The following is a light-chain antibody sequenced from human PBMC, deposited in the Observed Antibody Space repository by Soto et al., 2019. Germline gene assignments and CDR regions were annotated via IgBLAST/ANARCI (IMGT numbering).Light chain of an antibody. CDR3: QQYNNWPLT. Sequence: EVVMTQSPAALSVSPGERATLSCRASQSLFSNLAWYQQKPGQAPRLLIYGASIRATGIPARFSGSGSGTEFTLTISSLQSEDFAVYYCQQYNNWPLTFGGGTKVDIK. J-gene: IGKJ4*01. V-gene: IGKV3-15*01. CDR2: GAS. CDR1: QSLFSN.